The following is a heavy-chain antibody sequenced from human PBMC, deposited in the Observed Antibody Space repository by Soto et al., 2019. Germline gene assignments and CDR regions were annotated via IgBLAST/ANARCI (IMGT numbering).Heavy chain of an antibody. CDR3: AKDAGYCSRTSCAHSYYFYYGMDV. CDR1: GFTFDDYA. J-gene: IGHJ6*02. CDR2: ISWNSGAI. D-gene: IGHD2-2*01. V-gene: IGHV3-9*01. Sequence: PVGSLRLSCAASGFTFDDYAIHWVRQAPGKGLEWVSGISWNSGAIGYADSVKGRFTISRDNGKNSLYLEMNSLRTEDTALYYCAKDAGYCSRTSCAHSYYFYYGMDVWGQGTTVTVS.